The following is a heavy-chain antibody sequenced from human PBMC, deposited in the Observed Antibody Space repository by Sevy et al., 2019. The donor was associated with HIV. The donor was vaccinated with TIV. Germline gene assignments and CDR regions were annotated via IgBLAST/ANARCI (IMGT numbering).Heavy chain of an antibody. Sequence: GGSLRLSCGASEFIFHDYAMHWVRQVPGRGLQWVSGISWNSGAIDYADSVKGRFTMSRDNAKNSLYLQMNNLRLEDTALYYCAKDRGYSYSSIDFWGQGTLVTVSS. V-gene: IGHV3-9*01. J-gene: IGHJ4*02. CDR1: EFIFHDYA. CDR3: AKDRGYSYSSIDF. D-gene: IGHD5-18*01. CDR2: ISWNSGAI.